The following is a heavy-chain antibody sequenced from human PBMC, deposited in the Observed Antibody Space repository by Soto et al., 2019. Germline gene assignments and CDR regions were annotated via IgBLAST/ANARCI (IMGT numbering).Heavy chain of an antibody. D-gene: IGHD5-18*01. CDR2: IWYDGTNK. V-gene: IGHV3-33*01. CDR3: ARALRGYSYSYYYY. CDR1: GFTFSSYG. Sequence: QVQLVEYGGGVVQPGRSLRLSCAASGFTFSSYGMHWVRQAPGKGLEWVAVIWYDGTNKYYPDSVKGRFTLNSDNSENTQYLQMKRLRAEDTAVYYCARALRGYSYSYYYYWGQGTLVTVAS. J-gene: IGHJ4*02.